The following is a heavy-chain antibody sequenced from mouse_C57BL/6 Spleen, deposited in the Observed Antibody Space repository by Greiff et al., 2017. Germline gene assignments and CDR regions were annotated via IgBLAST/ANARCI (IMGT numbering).Heavy chain of an antibody. D-gene: IGHD2-4*01. V-gene: IGHV10-1*01. CDR3: VRHDPYDYDGFAY. CDR2: IRSKSNNYAT. Sequence: EVMLVESGGGLVQPKGSLKLSCAASGFSFNTYAMNWVRQAPGKGLEWVARIRSKSNNYATYYADSVKDRFTISRDDSESMLYLQMNNLKTEDTAMYHCVRHDPYDYDGFAYWGQGTLVTVSA. CDR1: GFSFNTYA. J-gene: IGHJ3*01.